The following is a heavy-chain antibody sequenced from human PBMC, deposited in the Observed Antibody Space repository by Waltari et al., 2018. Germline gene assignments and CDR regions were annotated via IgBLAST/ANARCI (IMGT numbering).Heavy chain of an antibody. V-gene: IGHV4-34*01. Sequence: QVQLQQWGAGLLKPSETLSLTCAVYGGSFSGYYWSWIRQPPGKGLEWIGEINHSGSTNYNPSLKSRFTISVDTSKNQFSLKLSSVTAADTAVYYCARVSQDWFDPWGQGTLVTVSS. CDR3: ARVSQDWFDP. CDR1: GGSFSGYY. J-gene: IGHJ5*02. CDR2: INHSGST.